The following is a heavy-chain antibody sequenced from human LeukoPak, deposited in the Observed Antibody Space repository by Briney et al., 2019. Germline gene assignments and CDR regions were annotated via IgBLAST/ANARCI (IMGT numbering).Heavy chain of an antibody. J-gene: IGHJ6*03. CDR2: INPSGGST. D-gene: IGHD1-26*01. CDR3: ARTEHVYYYYYMDV. Sequence: ASVKVSCKVSGYTLTELSMHWVRQAPGQGLEWMGIINPSGGSTSYAQKFQGRVTMTRDMSTSTVYMELSSLRSEDTAVYYCARTEHVYYYYYMDVWGKGTTDTISS. CDR1: GYTLTELS. V-gene: IGHV1-46*01.